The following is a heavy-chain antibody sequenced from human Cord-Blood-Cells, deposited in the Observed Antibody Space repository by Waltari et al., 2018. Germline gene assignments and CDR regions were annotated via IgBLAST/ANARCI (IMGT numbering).Heavy chain of an antibody. Sequence: QVQLQESGPGLVKPSETLSLTCAVPGYSISSGYYWGWIRQPPGKGLEWIGSIYHSGSTYYNPSLKSRVTISVDTSKNQFSLKLSSVTAADTAVYYCARVEGYSSGWYEYWGQGTLVTVSS. D-gene: IGHD6-19*01. J-gene: IGHJ4*02. CDR1: GYSISSGYY. V-gene: IGHV4-38-2*01. CDR3: ARVEGYSSGWYEY. CDR2: IYHSGST.